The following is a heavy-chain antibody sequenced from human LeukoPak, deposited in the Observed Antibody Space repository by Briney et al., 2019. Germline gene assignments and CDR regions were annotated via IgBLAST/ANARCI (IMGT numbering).Heavy chain of an antibody. Sequence: SVKVSCKASGGTFSSYAINWVRQAPGQGLEWMGRIIPIFGTANYAQKFQGRVTITTDESTSTAYMELSSLRSEDTAVYYCARGSYSSSWSVGFDPWGQGTLVTVSS. CDR3: ARGSYSSSWSVGFDP. J-gene: IGHJ5*02. V-gene: IGHV1-69*05. CDR1: GGTFSSYA. D-gene: IGHD6-13*01. CDR2: IIPIFGTA.